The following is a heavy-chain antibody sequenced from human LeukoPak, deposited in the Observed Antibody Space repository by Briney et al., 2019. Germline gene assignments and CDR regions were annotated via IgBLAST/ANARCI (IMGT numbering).Heavy chain of an antibody. J-gene: IGHJ4*02. D-gene: IGHD1-14*01. CDR3: ARGVEPLAANTLAY. V-gene: IGHV3-53*01. CDR1: GLTVITND. CDR2: LYSDGNT. Sequence: GGSLRLSCAASGLTVITNDMTWVRQAPGKGLEGVSVLYSDGNTKYADSVQGRFTISRDNSKNTLYLEMNSLSPDDTAVYYCARGVEPLAANTLAYWGQGTLVTVSS.